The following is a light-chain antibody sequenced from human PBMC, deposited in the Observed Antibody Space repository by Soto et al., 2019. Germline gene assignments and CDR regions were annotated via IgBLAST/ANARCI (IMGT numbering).Light chain of an antibody. Sequence: QSVLTQPPSASVTPGQRVSISFSGSSSNIVSESVNWFQHLPGTTPKLLIYGDYQRPSAGPDLFYGSRSGTSASLAIICLQAQDEADYYWAAWDYSLNAYVFGTGTNVTVL. J-gene: IGLJ1*01. CDR1: SSNIVSES. V-gene: IGLV1-44*01. CDR2: GDY. CDR3: AAWDYSLNAYV.